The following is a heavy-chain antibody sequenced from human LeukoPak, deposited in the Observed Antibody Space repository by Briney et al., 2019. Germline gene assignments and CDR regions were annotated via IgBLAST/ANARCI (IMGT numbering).Heavy chain of an antibody. D-gene: IGHD2-2*01. CDR2: IMPMFGKA. CDR1: GGTYSSYD. V-gene: IGHV1-69*06. J-gene: IGHJ4*02. CDR3: AGGRTDIVVVPATLRNYYFDY. Sequence: GASVKVSCRASGGTYSSYDISWVRQAPGQGLEGMGGIMPMFGKANYAQKFQGRVTTTADKATSTAYMELSSLRSEDTAVYYCAGGRTDIVVVPATLRNYYFDYRGQGTLVTVSS.